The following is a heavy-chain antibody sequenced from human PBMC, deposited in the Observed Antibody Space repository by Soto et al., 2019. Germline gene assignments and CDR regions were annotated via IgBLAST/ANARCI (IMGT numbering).Heavy chain of an antibody. CDR3: ARQLARDGYISAVDY. CDR2: IYPGDSDT. CDR1: GYSFTSYW. J-gene: IGHJ4*02. V-gene: IGHV5-51*01. Sequence: PGESLKISCKGSGYSFTSYWIGWVRQMPGKGLEWMGIIYPGDSDTRYSPSFQGQVTISADKSISTAYLQWSSLKASDTAMYYCARQLARDGYISAVDYWGQGTLVTVSS. D-gene: IGHD5-12*01.